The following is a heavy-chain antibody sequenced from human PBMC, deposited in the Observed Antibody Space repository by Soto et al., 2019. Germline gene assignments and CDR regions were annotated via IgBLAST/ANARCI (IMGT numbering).Heavy chain of an antibody. J-gene: IGHJ4*02. Sequence: GGSLRLSCAASGFTVSSNYMSWVRQAPGKGLEWVSVIYSGGSTYYADSVKGRFTISRDNSKNSLYLGMNGLRTEDTAFYYCAKEKGTIYFDYWGLGTLVTVSS. CDR1: GFTVSSNY. CDR2: IYSGGST. V-gene: IGHV3-53*05. CDR3: AKEKGTIYFDY.